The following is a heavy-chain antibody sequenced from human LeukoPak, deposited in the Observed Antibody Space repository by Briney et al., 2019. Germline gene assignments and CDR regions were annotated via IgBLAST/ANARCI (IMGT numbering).Heavy chain of an antibody. CDR1: GGSFSTSNYY. CDR3: ARQEDSGNYWGPENFAF. CDR2: FSFSGST. D-gene: IGHD1-26*01. Sequence: PSETLSLTCTVSGGSFSTSNYYWSWVRQPPGKGLEWIGSFSFSGSTSYNPSLKSRVTMSVDTSKSQFSLKLSSVTAADTAVYYCARQEDSGNYWGPENFAFWGQGTLVTVSS. J-gene: IGHJ4*02. V-gene: IGHV4-39*01.